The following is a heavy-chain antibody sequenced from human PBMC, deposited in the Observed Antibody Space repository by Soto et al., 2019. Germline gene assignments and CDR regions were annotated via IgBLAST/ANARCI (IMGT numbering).Heavy chain of an antibody. CDR3: AKTTSGDCASTSSHGTYYNAMDV. D-gene: IGHD2-2*01. Sequence: EVQLVESGGGLVQPGTSLRLSCAGSGFIFDDYALHWVRQPPGKGLEWVTGISWDSGGIGYADSAKGRFTISRDNAKNSLYLQMSNLRPEDTALYYCAKTTSGDCASTSSHGTYYNAMDVWGQGTTVTVSS. CDR2: ISWDSGGI. J-gene: IGHJ6*02. CDR1: GFIFDDYA. V-gene: IGHV3-9*01.